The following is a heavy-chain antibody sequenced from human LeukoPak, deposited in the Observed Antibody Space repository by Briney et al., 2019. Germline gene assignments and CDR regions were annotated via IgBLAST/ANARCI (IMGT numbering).Heavy chain of an antibody. CDR3: GRVGYCSSSSCPANYYYYYYTDV. V-gene: IGHV1-18*01. D-gene: IGHD2-2*01. CDR1: GYTFVNYG. Sequence: ASVKVSCKASGYTFVNYGINWVRQAPGQGLEWMGWISAYNGNTKYAEKLQGRVTMTTDTSTSTAYMELRSLRSDDTAVYYCGRVGYCSSSSCPANYYYYYYTDVWGKGTTVTISS. CDR2: ISAYNGNT. J-gene: IGHJ6*03.